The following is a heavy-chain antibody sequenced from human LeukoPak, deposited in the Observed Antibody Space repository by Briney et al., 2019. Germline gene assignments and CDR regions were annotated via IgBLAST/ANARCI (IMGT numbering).Heavy chain of an antibody. CDR3: TTPGGYCSSTSCYRGFDY. CDR1: GFTFGDYA. Sequence: PGGSLRLSCTASGFTFGDYAMSWVRQAPGKGLEWVGCIRSKAYGGTTEYAASVKGRFTISRDDSKSIAYLQMNSLKTEDTAVYYCTTPGGYCSSTSCYRGFDYWGQGTLVTVSS. V-gene: IGHV3-49*04. CDR2: IRSKAYGGTT. D-gene: IGHD2-2*02. J-gene: IGHJ4*02.